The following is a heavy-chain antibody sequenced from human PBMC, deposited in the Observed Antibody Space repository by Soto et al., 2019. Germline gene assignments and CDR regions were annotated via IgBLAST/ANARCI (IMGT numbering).Heavy chain of an antibody. CDR3: ARDRSRGRYGMDV. V-gene: IGHV4-30-4*01. CDR1: GGSISSGDYY. D-gene: IGHD1-26*01. CDR2: IYYSGST. Sequence: SETLSLTCTVSGGSISSGDYYWSWIRQPPGRGLEWIGYIYYSGSTYYNPSLKSRVTISVDTSKNQFSLKLSSVTAADTAVYYCARDRSRGRYGMDVWGQGTTVTVSS. J-gene: IGHJ6*02.